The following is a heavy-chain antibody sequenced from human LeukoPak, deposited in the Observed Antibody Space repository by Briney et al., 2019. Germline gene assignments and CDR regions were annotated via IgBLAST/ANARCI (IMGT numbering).Heavy chain of an antibody. V-gene: IGHV3-21*01. D-gene: IGHD6-13*01. J-gene: IGHJ3*02. CDR1: GFTFSSYS. Sequence: GGSLRLSCAASGFTFSSYSMNWVRQAPGKGLEWVSSISSSSSYIYYADSVKGRFTISRDNAKNSLYLQMNSLRAEDTAVYYCARDGGSSSWYHDAFDMWDEGTIVTVSS. CDR2: ISSSSSYI. CDR3: ARDGGSSSWYHDAFDM.